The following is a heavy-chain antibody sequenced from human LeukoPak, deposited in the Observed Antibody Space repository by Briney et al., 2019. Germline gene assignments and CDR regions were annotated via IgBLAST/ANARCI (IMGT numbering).Heavy chain of an antibody. D-gene: IGHD2-2*01. CDR3: AKDSYRTSSPDY. CDR1: GFTFSSYA. Sequence: GGSLRLSCAASGFTFSSYAMSWVRQAPGKGLEWVSTISGGGGIIYYGDSVKGRFTISRDTSKNTLYLQMNSLRAEDTAVYYCAKDSYRTSSPDYWGQGAPVTV. V-gene: IGHV3-23*01. J-gene: IGHJ4*02. CDR2: ISGGGGII.